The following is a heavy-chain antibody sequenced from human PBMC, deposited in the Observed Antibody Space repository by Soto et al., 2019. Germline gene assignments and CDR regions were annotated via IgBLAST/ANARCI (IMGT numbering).Heavy chain of an antibody. CDR3: VRELAAAGSFDY. Sequence: EVQLVESGGDLVQPGGSLRLSCAASGFTFSRYEMNWVRQAPGKGLEWSSYISTSGSTIYYADSVKGRFTISRDNAKNSLYLQMNSLRAEDTAVYYCVRELAAAGSFDYWGQGTLVTVSS. V-gene: IGHV3-48*03. CDR2: ISTSGSTI. CDR1: GFTFSRYE. J-gene: IGHJ4*02. D-gene: IGHD6-13*01.